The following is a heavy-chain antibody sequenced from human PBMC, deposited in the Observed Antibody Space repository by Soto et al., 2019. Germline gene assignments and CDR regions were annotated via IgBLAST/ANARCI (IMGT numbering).Heavy chain of an antibody. CDR2: IIPILGIA. V-gene: IGHV1-69*02. CDR1: GGTFSSYT. D-gene: IGHD3-10*01. CDR3: ASYYYGSGGYYHQHFYYGMDV. J-gene: IGHJ6*02. Sequence: QVQLVQSGAEVKKPGSSVKVSCKASGGTFSSYTISWVRQAPGQGLEWMGRIIPILGIANYAQKFQGRVTITADKSTSTAYMGLSSLRSEDTAVYYCASYYYGSGGYYHQHFYYGMDVWGQGTTVTVSS.